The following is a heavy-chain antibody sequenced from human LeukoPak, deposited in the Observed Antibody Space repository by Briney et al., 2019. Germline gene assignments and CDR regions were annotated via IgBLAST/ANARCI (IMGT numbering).Heavy chain of an antibody. CDR2: IYSGGST. D-gene: IGHD6-13*01. CDR3: ARVSSSWPYYYYYYMDV. Sequence: EPGGSLRLSCAASGFTVSSNYMSWLRQAPGKGLEWVSVIYSGGSTYYADSVKGRFTISRDNSKNTLYLQMNSLRAEDTAVYYCARVSSSWPYYYYYYMDVWGKGTTVTVSS. J-gene: IGHJ6*03. CDR1: GFTVSSNY. V-gene: IGHV3-53*01.